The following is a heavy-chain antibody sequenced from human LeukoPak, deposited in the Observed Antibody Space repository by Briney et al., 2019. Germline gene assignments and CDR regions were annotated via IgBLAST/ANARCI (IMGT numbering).Heavy chain of an antibody. J-gene: IGHJ6*03. CDR1: GGSFSGYY. CDR2: INHSGST. Sequence: PSETLSLTCAVYGGSFSGYYWSWIRQPPGKGLEWIGEINHSGSTNYNPSLKSRVTISVDTSKNQFSLKLSSVTAADTAVYYCARGRGYSYGLFGVWYYYYMDVWGKGTTVTVSS. V-gene: IGHV4-34*01. CDR3: ARGRGYSYGLFGVWYYYYMDV. D-gene: IGHD5-18*01.